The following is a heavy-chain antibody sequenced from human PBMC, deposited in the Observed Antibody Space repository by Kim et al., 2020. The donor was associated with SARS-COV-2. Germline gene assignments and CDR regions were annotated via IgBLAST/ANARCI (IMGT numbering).Heavy chain of an antibody. J-gene: IGHJ4*02. CDR1: GGSISSSSYY. CDR3: ARRTYYYGSGSTYDY. CDR2: IYYSGST. V-gene: IGHV4-39*01. Sequence: SETLSLTCTVSGGSISSSSYYWGWIRQPPGKGLEWIGSIYYSGSTYYNPSLKSRVTISVDTSKNQFSLKLSSVTAADTAVYYCARRTYYYGSGSTYDYWGQGTLVTVSS. D-gene: IGHD3-10*01.